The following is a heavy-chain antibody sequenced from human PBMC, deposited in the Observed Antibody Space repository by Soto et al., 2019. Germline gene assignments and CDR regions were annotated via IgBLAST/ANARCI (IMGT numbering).Heavy chain of an antibody. CDR3: ARGPVAVAGYNV. CDR1: GCNFSDYD. Sequence: LRYAASGCNFSDYDSSWIRQDPGKGLEWVSYISSSGSTIYYADSVKGRFTISRDNAKNSLYLQMNSLRAEDTAVYYCARGPVAVAGYNVWGKGTTVTVSS. D-gene: IGHD6-19*01. J-gene: IGHJ6*04. V-gene: IGHV3-11*01. CDR2: ISSSGSTI.